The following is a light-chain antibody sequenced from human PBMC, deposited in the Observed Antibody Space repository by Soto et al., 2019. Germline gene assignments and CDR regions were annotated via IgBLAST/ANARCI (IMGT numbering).Light chain of an antibody. CDR3: QQYGGSPPIT. V-gene: IGKV3-20*01. J-gene: IGKJ5*01. CDR1: QSVSSSY. Sequence: EKVLTQSPGTLSLSPGERATLSCRASQSVSSSYLAWYLQKPGQAPRLLIYGASSRATGIPDRFSGSGSGTDFTLTISRLEPEDFAVYFCQQYGGSPPITFGQGTRLEIK. CDR2: GAS.